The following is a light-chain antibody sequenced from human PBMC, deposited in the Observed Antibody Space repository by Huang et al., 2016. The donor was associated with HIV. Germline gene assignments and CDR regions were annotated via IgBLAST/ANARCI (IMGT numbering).Light chain of an antibody. Sequence: DIQMTQSPSSLSASVGDRATITCRASQSISTYLNWYQQKPGKAPKLLIHVASTLQSGVPSRFSGSGSGTDFTLTISSLQPEDFATYYCQQSDSTPLTFGGGTRVENK. CDR1: QSISTY. CDR3: QQSDSTPLT. V-gene: IGKV1-39*01. CDR2: VAS. J-gene: IGKJ4*01.